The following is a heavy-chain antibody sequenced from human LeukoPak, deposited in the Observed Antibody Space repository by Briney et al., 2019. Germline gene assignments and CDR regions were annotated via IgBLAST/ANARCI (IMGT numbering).Heavy chain of an antibody. CDR3: AKNIMDQLLCRFNY. Sequence: GVSLRLSCAASGFTFEASDMSWVRQAPGKGREGVAVITGGFESTSYADSVKGRFTISRDISKKTMFLKVNSLRAEDTAVYFCAKNIMDQLLCRFNYWGQKIVVTVSS. J-gene: IGHJ4*02. CDR2: ITGGFEST. V-gene: IGHV3-23*01. CDR1: GFTFEASD. D-gene: IGHD2-2*01.